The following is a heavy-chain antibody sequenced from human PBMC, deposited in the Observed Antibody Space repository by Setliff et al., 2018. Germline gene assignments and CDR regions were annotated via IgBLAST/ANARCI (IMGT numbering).Heavy chain of an antibody. D-gene: IGHD6-19*01. Sequence: PGGSLRLSCAASGFTFSRYWMIWVRQAPGRGLEWAANIKQDGSQKYYVDSVKGRFTISRDNARNSLYLQMNSLRAEDTAVYYCARPFSYSSGWYVYGYWGQGTLVTVSS. CDR1: GFTFSRYW. V-gene: IGHV3-7*01. J-gene: IGHJ4*02. CDR3: ARPFSYSSGWYVYGY. CDR2: IKQDGSQK.